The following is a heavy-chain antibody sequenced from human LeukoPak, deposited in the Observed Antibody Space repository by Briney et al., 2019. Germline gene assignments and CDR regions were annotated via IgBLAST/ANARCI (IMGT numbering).Heavy chain of an antibody. V-gene: IGHV3-23*01. J-gene: IGHJ4*02. CDR1: GFTFSSYA. CDR3: AKGERKGFFLYYFDH. D-gene: IGHD2/OR15-2a*01. Sequence: GGSLRLSCAASGFTFSSYAMSWVRQAPGKGLEWVSAISGSGGSTYYADSVKGRFTISRDNSKNTLYLQMNSLRAEDTAVYYCAKGERKGFFLYYFDHWGQGTLVTVSS. CDR2: ISGSGGST.